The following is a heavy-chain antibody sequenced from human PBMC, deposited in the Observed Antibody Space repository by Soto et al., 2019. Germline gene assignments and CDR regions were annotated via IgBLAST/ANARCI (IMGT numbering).Heavy chain of an antibody. CDR3: AKLNYDSSGYLDY. CDR2: ISYDGSNK. CDR1: GFTFSSYG. J-gene: IGHJ4*01. D-gene: IGHD3-22*01. V-gene: IGHV3-30*18. Sequence: GGSLRLSCAASGFTFSSYGMHWVRQAPGKGLEWVAVISYDGSNKYYADSVKGRFTISRDNSKNTLYLQMNSLRAEDTAVYCCAKLNYDSSGYLDYWGHGTLVTVSS.